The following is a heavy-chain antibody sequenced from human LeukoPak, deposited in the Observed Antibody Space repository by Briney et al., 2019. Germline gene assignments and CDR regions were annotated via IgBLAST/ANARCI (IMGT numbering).Heavy chain of an antibody. CDR2: INHSGST. CDR1: GGSFSGYY. J-gene: IGHJ4*02. Sequence: SKTLSLTCAVYGGSFSGYYWSWIRQPPGKGLEWIGEINHSGSTNYNPSLKSRVTISVDTSKNQFSLKLSSVTAADTAVYYCARRADPYYYDSSGYNLDYWGQGTLVTVSS. V-gene: IGHV4-34*01. CDR3: ARRADPYYYDSSGYNLDY. D-gene: IGHD3-22*01.